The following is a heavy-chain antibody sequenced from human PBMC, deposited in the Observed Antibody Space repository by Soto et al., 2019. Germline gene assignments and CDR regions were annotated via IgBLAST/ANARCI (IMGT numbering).Heavy chain of an antibody. J-gene: IGHJ3*01. CDR3: TKDFEWGGSHLNHAFDV. V-gene: IGHV3-9*01. D-gene: IGHD1-26*01. CDR2: ISWNSGII. Sequence: EMQLVESGGGLVQPGRSLRLSCAASGFTFDDYAMHWVRQPPGKGLEWVAAISWNSGIIEYADSVKGRFTISRDSAKNSLFLQMNSLKPEDTALYYCTKDFEWGGSHLNHAFDVWGQGTMVSVSS. CDR1: GFTFDDYA.